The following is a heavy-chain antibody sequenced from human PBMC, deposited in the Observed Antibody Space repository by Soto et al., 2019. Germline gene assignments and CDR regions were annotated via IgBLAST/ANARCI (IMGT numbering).Heavy chain of an antibody. CDR2: IYSGGST. V-gene: IGHV3-66*01. J-gene: IGHJ4*02. D-gene: IGHD3-22*01. Sequence: EESLRLSLATSGFTVSTYYVSWVRRAPGKGLEWVSVIYSGGSTYYADSVKGRFTISRDNSKNTLYLQMNSLRAEDTAVYYCARASRNYYDSSGYLYYFDYWGQGP. CDR1: GFTVSTYY. CDR3: ARASRNYYDSSGYLYYFDY.